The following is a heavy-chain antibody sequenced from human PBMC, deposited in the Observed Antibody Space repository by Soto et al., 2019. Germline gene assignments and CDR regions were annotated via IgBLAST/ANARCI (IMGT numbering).Heavy chain of an antibody. D-gene: IGHD4-4*01. J-gene: IGHJ5*02. V-gene: IGHV3-23*01. Sequence: EVQLLESGGGLVQPGGSLRLSCAASGFIFNAYAMTWVRQAPGKGLEWVSAIGGSGGNTYYAASVKGRFTISRDNSKDTVDLEMNRLRVDDTAVYFCARVASDYINSADPRGQGILVTVSS. CDR2: IGGSGGNT. CDR1: GFIFNAYA. CDR3: ARVASDYINSADP.